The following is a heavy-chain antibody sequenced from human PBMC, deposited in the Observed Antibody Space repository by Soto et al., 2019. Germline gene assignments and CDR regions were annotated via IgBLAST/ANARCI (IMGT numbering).Heavy chain of an antibody. CDR3: AREGLAVAGTALDY. CDR1: GFTFSDYY. J-gene: IGHJ4*02. Sequence: GGSLRLSCAASGFTFSDYYMSWIRQAPGKGLEWVSYISSSSSYTNYADSVKGRFTISRDNAKNSLYLQMNSLRAEDTAVYYCAREGLAVAGTALDYWGQGTLVTVYS. V-gene: IGHV3-11*06. D-gene: IGHD6-19*01. CDR2: ISSSSSYT.